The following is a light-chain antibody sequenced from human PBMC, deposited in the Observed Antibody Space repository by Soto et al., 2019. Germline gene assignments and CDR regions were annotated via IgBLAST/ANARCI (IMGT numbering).Light chain of an antibody. Sequence: DIQMTQSPSSLSASVGDRVTITCQASQNINIYLNWYQQSPGRAPKLLIYDASSLDKGVPSRFSGTRSGTQFTLTISSLQPEDIATYYCQPYYDPPFTFCPRTKVDIK. CDR2: DAS. V-gene: IGKV1-33*01. CDR1: QNINIY. J-gene: IGKJ3*01. CDR3: QPYYDPPFT.